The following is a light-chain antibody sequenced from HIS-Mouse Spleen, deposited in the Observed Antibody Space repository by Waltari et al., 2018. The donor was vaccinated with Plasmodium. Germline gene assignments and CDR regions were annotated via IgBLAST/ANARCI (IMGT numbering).Light chain of an antibody. CDR3: CSYAGSYTFV. V-gene: IGLV2-11*01. CDR2: DVS. CDR1: SSDVGGYHS. J-gene: IGLJ1*01. Sequence: QSALTQPRSVSGSPGQSVTISCTGTSSDVGGYHSFSWYQQHPGKAPKLMIYDVSKRPSRVPDRFSGSKSGNTASLTISGLQAEDEADYYCCSYAGSYTFVFGTGTKVTVL.